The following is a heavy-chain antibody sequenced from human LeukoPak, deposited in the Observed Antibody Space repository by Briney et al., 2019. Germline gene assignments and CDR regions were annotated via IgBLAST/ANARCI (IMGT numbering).Heavy chain of an antibody. CDR3: ARDRLFRALDY. Sequence: SETLSLTCAVYGGSFSGYYWSWIRQPPGKGLEWIGEINHSGSTNYNPSLKSRVTISVDTSKNQFSLKLSSVTAADTAVYYCARDRLFRALDYWGQGTLVTVSS. CDR1: GGSFSGYY. J-gene: IGHJ4*02. CDR2: INHSGST. V-gene: IGHV4-34*01. D-gene: IGHD2-15*01.